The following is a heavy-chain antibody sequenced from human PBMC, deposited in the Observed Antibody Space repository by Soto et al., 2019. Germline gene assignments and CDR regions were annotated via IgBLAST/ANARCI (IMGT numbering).Heavy chain of an antibody. CDR2: INHSGSS. Sequence: QVQLQQWGAGLLTPSETLSLTCAVYGESFSGYYWSWIRQPPGRGLEWIGEINHSGSSNSNPSLESRVTISFDTAKNQFSLNLRSVTAADTAVYYCASVTPSCRNAVCPDYVDVWGQGTTVTVSS. CDR1: GESFSGYY. V-gene: IGHV4-34*01. D-gene: IGHD2-8*01. J-gene: IGHJ6*03. CDR3: ASVTPSCRNAVCPDYVDV.